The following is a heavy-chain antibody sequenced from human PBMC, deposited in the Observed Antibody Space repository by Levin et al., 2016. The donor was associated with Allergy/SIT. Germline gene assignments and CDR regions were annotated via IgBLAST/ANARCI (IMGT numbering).Heavy chain of an antibody. CDR2: FDPEDGET. Sequence: ASVKVSCKVSGYTLTELSMHWVRQAPGKGLEWMGGFDPEDGETIYAQKFQGRVTMTEDTSTDTAYMELSSLRSEDTAVYYCATDLEFIAVAGYGGRFDYWGQGTLVTVSS. V-gene: IGHV1-24*01. CDR1: GYTLTELS. D-gene: IGHD6-19*01. CDR3: ATDLEFIAVAGYGGRFDY. J-gene: IGHJ4*02.